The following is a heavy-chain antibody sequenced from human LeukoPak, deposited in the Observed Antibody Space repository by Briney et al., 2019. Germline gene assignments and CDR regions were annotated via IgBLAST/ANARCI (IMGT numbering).Heavy chain of an antibody. CDR1: GFTFSSYS. J-gene: IGHJ4*02. V-gene: IGHV3-21*01. CDR2: ISSSSSYI. CDR3: ANNWREGYSGFDGGY. D-gene: IGHD5-12*01. Sequence: GGSLRLSCAASGFTFSSYSMNWVRQAPGKGLEWVSSISSSSSYIYYADSVKGRFTISRDNSKNTLYLQMNSLRVEDTAVYYCANNWREGYSGFDGGYWGQGTLVTVSS.